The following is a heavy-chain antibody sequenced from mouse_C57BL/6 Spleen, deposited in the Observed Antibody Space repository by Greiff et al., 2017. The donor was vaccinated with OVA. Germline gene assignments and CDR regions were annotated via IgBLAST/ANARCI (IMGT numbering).Heavy chain of an antibody. Sequence: VKLVESGPGLVAPSQSLSITCTVSGFSLTSYGVHWVRQPPGKGLEWLVVKWSDGSTTYNSALKSRLSISKDNSKSQVFLKMNSLQTDDTAMYYCARAPDTTVVATDYYAMDYWGQGTSVTVSS. D-gene: IGHD1-1*01. CDR2: KWSDGST. CDR1: GFSLTSYG. CDR3: ARAPDTTVVATDYYAMDY. J-gene: IGHJ4*01. V-gene: IGHV2-6*03.